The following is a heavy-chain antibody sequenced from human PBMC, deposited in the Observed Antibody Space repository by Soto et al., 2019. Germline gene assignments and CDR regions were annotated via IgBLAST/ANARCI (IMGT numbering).Heavy chain of an antibody. CDR3: AREGEWLLHF. V-gene: IGHV3-48*01. CDR1: GFTFSSYS. D-gene: IGHD3-3*01. CDR2: ISSSSSTI. J-gene: IGHJ4*02. Sequence: GGSLRLSCAASGFTFSSYSMNWVRQAPGKGLEWVSYISSSSSTIYYADSVKGRFTISRDNAKNSLYLQMHSLRAEDTAVYYCAREGEWLLHFWGQGTLVTVSS.